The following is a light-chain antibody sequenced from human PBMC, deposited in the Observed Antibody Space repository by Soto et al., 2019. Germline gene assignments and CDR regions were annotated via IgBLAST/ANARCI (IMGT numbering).Light chain of an antibody. CDR3: QQLSTYPLT. J-gene: IGKJ4*01. CDR1: QGISSY. V-gene: IGKV1-9*01. Sequence: DIHMTQSHSTLSASVGDRVTITLRASQGISSYLAWYQQKPGKAPKLLIYAASTLQSGVPSRFSGSGSGTDFTLTISSLQPEDFATYYCQQLSTYPLTFGGGTKVDIK. CDR2: AAS.